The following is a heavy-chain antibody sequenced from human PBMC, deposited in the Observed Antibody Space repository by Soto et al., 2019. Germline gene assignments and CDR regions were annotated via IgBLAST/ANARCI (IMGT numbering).Heavy chain of an antibody. CDR1: GGSISSGGYY. CDR2: IYYSGST. Sequence: PSETLSLTCTVSGGSISSGGYYWSWIRQHPGKGLEWIGYIYYSGSTYYNPSLKSRVTISVDTSKNQFSLKLSSVTAADTAVYYCARGRDTYYYDSSFDYWGQGTLVTVSS. D-gene: IGHD3-22*01. CDR3: ARGRDTYYYDSSFDY. J-gene: IGHJ4*02. V-gene: IGHV4-31*03.